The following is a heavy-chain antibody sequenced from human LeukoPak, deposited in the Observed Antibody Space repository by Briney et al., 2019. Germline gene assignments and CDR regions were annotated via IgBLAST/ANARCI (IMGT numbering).Heavy chain of an antibody. CDR3: ARDERGYYSDLGSSSPRNYYYYYMDV. CDR2: ISYDGSNK. CDR1: GFTFSSYG. V-gene: IGHV3-30*03. J-gene: IGHJ6*03. D-gene: IGHD3-10*01. Sequence: TGGSLRLSCAASGFTFSSYGMHWVRQAPGKGLEWVAVISYDGSNKYYADSVKGRFTISRDNSKNTLYLQMNSLRVEDTAVYYCARDERGYYSDLGSSSPRNYYYYYMDVWGKGITVTISS.